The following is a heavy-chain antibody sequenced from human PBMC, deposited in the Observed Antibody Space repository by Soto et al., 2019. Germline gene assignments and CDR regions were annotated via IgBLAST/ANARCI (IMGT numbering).Heavy chain of an antibody. Sequence: QVQLVQSGAEVKKPGASVKVSCKASGYTFTNYGISWVRQAPGQGLEWMGWISAYNGNTKYAQKLQGRVTMTTDTXTXTXXRELRRLRPDDTPVYYCARGVGSGSYYNQYHWSDPWGQGTLVTVSS. V-gene: IGHV1-18*01. CDR1: GYTFTNYG. J-gene: IGHJ5*02. CDR2: ISAYNGNT. D-gene: IGHD3-10*01. CDR3: ARGVGSGSYYNQYHWSDP.